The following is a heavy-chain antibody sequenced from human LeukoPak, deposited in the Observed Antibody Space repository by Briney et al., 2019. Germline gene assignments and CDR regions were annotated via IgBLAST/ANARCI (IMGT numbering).Heavy chain of an antibody. D-gene: IGHD3-9*01. CDR1: GGSISSSSYY. V-gene: IGHV4-39*07. J-gene: IGHJ1*01. CDR3: AREGDPLRYFDWLIFPEYFQH. CDR2: IHYSGST. Sequence: SETLSLTCTVSGGSISSSSYYWGWIRQPPGKGLEWIGSIHYSGSTYYNPSLKSRATISVDTSKNQFSLKLSSVTAADTAVYYCAREGDPLRYFDWLIFPEYFQHWGQGTLVTVSS.